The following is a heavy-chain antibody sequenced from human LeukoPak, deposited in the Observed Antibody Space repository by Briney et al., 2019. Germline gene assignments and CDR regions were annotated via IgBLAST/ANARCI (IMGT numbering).Heavy chain of an antibody. D-gene: IGHD3-3*01. CDR2: IHDSGST. Sequence: SETLSLTCTVSGDSIRSYYWSWIRQPPGKRLEWIGYIHDSGSTNSHPSLKSRVTISIDTSKIHFSLKLSSVTTADTAVYYCARGRGVTLPTDGWGHGTLVTVSS. V-gene: IGHV4-59*01. J-gene: IGHJ4*01. CDR3: ARGRGVTLPTDG. CDR1: GDSIRSYY.